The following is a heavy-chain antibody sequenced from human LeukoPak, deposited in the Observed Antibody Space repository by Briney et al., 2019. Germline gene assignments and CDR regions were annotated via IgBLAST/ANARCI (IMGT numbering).Heavy chain of an antibody. CDR1: GGSISSYY. Sequence: SETLSLTCTVSGGSISSYYWSWIRQPPGKGLEWIGYIYYSGSTNYNPSLKSRVTISVDTSKNQFPLKLSSVTAADTAVYYCARSYYGSGSYLQGYSFDPWGQGTLVTVSS. CDR2: IYYSGST. D-gene: IGHD3-10*01. J-gene: IGHJ5*02. CDR3: ARSYYGSGSYLQGYSFDP. V-gene: IGHV4-59*01.